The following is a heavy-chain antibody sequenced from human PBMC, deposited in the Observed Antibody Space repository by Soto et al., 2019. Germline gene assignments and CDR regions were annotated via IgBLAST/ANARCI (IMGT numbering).Heavy chain of an antibody. D-gene: IGHD5-18*01. CDR1: GDSIRNSGHY. CDR2: IYYSGSR. J-gene: IGHJ3*02. Sequence: HLQLQESGPGLVKPSETLSLTCTVSGDSIRNSGHYWGWIRQPPGKGLEWIASIYYSGSRYHNPSLKSRVTISVDTAKNQFSLKLSSVTAADTAIYYCARPAMVAPPDAFQIWGRGTMVNVSA. V-gene: IGHV4-39*01. CDR3: ARPAMVAPPDAFQI.